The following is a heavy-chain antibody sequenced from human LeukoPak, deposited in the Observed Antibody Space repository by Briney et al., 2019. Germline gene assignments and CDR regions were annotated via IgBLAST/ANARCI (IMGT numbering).Heavy chain of an antibody. Sequence: PSETLSLTCAVYRGSFSGYYWSWIRQPPGKGLEWIGEINHSGSTNYNPSLKSRVTISVDTSKNQFSLELSSVTAADTAVYYCARARIVDSTSPPAYWGQGTLVTVSS. D-gene: IGHD1-26*01. CDR3: ARARIVDSTSPPAY. J-gene: IGHJ4*02. V-gene: IGHV4-34*01. CDR2: INHSGST. CDR1: RGSFSGYY.